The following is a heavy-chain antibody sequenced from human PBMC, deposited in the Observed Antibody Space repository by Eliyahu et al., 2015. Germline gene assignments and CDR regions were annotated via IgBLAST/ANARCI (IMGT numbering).Heavy chain of an antibody. Sequence: QVQLQESGPGLVKPSETLSLTCTVSGGSISSYYWSWIRQPPGKGLEWIGYIYYSGSTNYNPSLKSRVTISVDTSKNQFSLKLSSVTAADTAVYYCARGGGGDPEGYWGQGTLVTVSS. CDR1: GGSISSYY. D-gene: IGHD2-21*02. CDR3: ARGGGGDPEGY. V-gene: IGHV4-59*01. CDR2: IYYSGST. J-gene: IGHJ4*02.